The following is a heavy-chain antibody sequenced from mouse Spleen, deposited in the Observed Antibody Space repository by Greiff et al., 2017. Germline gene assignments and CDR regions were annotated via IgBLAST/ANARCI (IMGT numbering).Heavy chain of an antibody. CDR1: GFNIKDYY. CDR3: TRNYYGTYFDY. D-gene: IGHD1-1*01. CDR2: IDPEDGDT. J-gene: IGHJ2*01. V-gene: IGHV14-1*01. Sequence: VQLQQSGAELVRPGASVKLSCTASGFNIKDYYMHWVKQRPEQGLEWIGRIDPEDGDTEYAPKFQGKATMTADTSSNTAYLQLSSLTSEDTAVYYCTRNYYGTYFDYWGQGTTLTVSS.